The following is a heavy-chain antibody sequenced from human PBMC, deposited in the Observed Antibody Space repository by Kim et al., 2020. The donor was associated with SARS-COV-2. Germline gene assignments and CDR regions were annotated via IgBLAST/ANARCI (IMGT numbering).Heavy chain of an antibody. CDR1: GLPFSASG. Sequence: GGSLRFSCAASGLPFSASGMHWVRQAPGKGLEWVAMIWSDGSKEYYADSVNGRFTISRDNSKNTVYLQMNSLRAEDTAVYYCARDKGERYSDYWGQGTLVIVS. D-gene: IGHD3-16*01. V-gene: IGHV3-33*01. J-gene: IGHJ4*02. CDR3: ARDKGERYSDY. CDR2: IWSDGSKE.